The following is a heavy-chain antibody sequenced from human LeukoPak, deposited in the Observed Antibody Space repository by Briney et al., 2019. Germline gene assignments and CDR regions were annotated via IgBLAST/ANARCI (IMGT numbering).Heavy chain of an antibody. CDR2: INHSGST. Sequence: SETLSLTFAVYGGSFSGYYWSWIRQPPGKGLEWIGEINHSGSTNYNPSLKSRVTISVDTSKNQFSLKLSSVTAADTAVYYCARLSSIAARRSWWGYYYYMDVWGKGTTVTVSS. CDR3: ARLSSIAARRSWWGYYYYMDV. CDR1: GGSFSGYY. D-gene: IGHD6-6*01. J-gene: IGHJ6*03. V-gene: IGHV4-34*01.